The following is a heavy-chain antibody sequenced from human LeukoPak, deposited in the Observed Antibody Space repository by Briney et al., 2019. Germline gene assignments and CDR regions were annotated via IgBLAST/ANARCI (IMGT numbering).Heavy chain of an antibody. CDR1: GGSISSSSYY. CDR2: IYYSGST. J-gene: IGHJ4*02. CDR3: AREGTSQQLVPPYFDY. V-gene: IGHV4-39*02. Sequence: SETLSLTCTVSGGSISSSSYYWGWIRQPPGKGLEWIGSIYYSGSTYYNPSLKSRVTISVDTSKNQFSLKLSSVTAADTAVYYCAREGTSQQLVPPYFDYWGQGTLVTVSS. D-gene: IGHD6-13*01.